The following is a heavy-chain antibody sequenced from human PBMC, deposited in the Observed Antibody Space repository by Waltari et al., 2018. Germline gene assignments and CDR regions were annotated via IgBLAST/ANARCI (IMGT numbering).Heavy chain of an antibody. CDR3: ARRGRLSSYFFDY. V-gene: IGHV4-38-2*01. Sequence: QLHLQESGPGLLKPSETLSLTCAVSGYSISGGDFWGWIRQPPGKGLEWIGSIYPGGDTYFNPSLKSPVPISVDKSKNQYSLNLRSMTAADTAVYYCARRGRLSSYFFDYWGQGTLVTVSS. J-gene: IGHJ4*02. CDR1: GYSISGGDF. CDR2: IYPGGDT. D-gene: IGHD2-15*01.